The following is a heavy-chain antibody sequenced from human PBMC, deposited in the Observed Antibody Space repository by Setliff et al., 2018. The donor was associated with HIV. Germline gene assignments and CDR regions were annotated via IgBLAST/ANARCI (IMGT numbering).Heavy chain of an antibody. CDR1: GFTFSSFE. V-gene: IGHV3-48*03. J-gene: IGHJ4*02. D-gene: IGHD6-13*01. Sequence: GGSLRLSCAASGFTFSSFEMNWVRQAPGKGLEWLSYISSGGDSIYYADSVKGRFTTFRDNAKNSVFLQMNSLRAEDTGVYYCATQTGFYNSHWYDYWGQGTMVTVSS. CDR2: ISSGGDSI. CDR3: ATQTGFYNSHWYDY.